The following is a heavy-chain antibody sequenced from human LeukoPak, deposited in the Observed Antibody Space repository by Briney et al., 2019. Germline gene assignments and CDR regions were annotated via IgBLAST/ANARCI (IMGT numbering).Heavy chain of an antibody. CDR1: GFTFSTYW. D-gene: IGHD6-13*01. Sequence: GGSLRLSCAASGFTFSTYWMHWVRQAPGKGLVWVSRINSDGSSTSYADSVKGRFTISRDNTKNSLYLQMNTLRAEDTALYYCARDYSTYDYWGQGTLVTVSS. CDR3: ARDYSTYDY. V-gene: IGHV3-74*01. J-gene: IGHJ4*02. CDR2: INSDGSST.